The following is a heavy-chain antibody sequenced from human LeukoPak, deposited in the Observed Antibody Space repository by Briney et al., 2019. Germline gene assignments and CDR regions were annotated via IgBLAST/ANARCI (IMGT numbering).Heavy chain of an antibody. CDR2: INTNSGGT. J-gene: IGHJ4*02. V-gene: IGHV1-2*02. CDR1: GYTFTGYY. D-gene: IGHD3-22*01. CDR3: ARDSGYYYDSSGYYRNGPFDY. Sequence: GASVKVSCKASGYTFTGYYMHWLRQAPRQRLEWMGWINTNSGGTNHAQKFQGRVTMTRDTSISTAYMELSRLRSDDTAVYYCARDSGYYYDSSGYYRNGPFDYLGQGTLVTVSS.